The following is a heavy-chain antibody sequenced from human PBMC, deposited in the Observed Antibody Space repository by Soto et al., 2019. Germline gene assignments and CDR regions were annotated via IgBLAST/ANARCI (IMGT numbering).Heavy chain of an antibody. CDR1: GFTFSYYA. J-gene: IGHJ4*02. Sequence: PGGSLRLSCAASGFTFSYYAMDWVRRAPGNGLELVSVISGSGGSSYYADSVKGRFTISRDNSKNKLYLQVNSLRDEDTAVYYCARGFWAGAGTRYFDYWGQGTLVTVSS. CDR2: ISGSGGSS. D-gene: IGHD6-19*01. V-gene: IGHV3-23*01. CDR3: ARGFWAGAGTRYFDY.